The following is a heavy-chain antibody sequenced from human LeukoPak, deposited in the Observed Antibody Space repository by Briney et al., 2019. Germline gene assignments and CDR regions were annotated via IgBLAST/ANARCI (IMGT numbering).Heavy chain of an antibody. CDR2: IYYSGST. V-gene: IGHV4-39*07. CDR3: ARGLGDGSGD. Sequence: SSETLSLTCTVSGGSISSSSYHWGWIRQPPGKGLEWIGSIYYSGSTYFNPSLKRRVTISVDTSKNQFSLKLSSVTAADTAVYYCARGLGDGSGDWGQGTLVTVSS. J-gene: IGHJ4*02. CDR1: GGSISSSSYH. D-gene: IGHD3-10*01.